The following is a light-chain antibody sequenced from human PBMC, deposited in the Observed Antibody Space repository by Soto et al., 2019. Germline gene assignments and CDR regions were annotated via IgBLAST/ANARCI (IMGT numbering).Light chain of an antibody. Sequence: QSALTQPASVSGSPGQSITISCTGTSSDVGGYNYVSWYQQHPGKAPKLMIYDVSNRPSGVSNRFSGSKSGNTASLTISGXXXXXXXXYYCSSYTSSSTLYVFGTGTKVTVL. CDR3: SSYTSSSTLYV. CDR2: DVS. J-gene: IGLJ1*01. CDR1: SSDVGGYNY. V-gene: IGLV2-14*01.